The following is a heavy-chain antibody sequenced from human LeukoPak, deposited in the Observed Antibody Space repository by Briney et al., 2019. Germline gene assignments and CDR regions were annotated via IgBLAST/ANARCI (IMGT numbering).Heavy chain of an antibody. J-gene: IGHJ4*02. CDR2: ISSSGSTI. CDR1: GFTFSDYY. D-gene: IGHD3-10*01. CDR3: ARDPPSITMVRGATFDY. Sequence: PGGSLRLSCAASGFTFSDYYMSWIRQAPGKGLEWVSYISSSGSTIYYADSVKGRFTISRDNAKNSLYLQMNSLRAEDTAVYYCARDPPSITMVRGATFDYWGQGTLVTVSS. V-gene: IGHV3-11*01.